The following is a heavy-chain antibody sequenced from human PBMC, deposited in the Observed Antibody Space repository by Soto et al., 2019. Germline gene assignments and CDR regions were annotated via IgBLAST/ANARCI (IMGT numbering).Heavy chain of an antibody. D-gene: IGHD3-22*01. CDR2: IYYSGRT. V-gene: IGHV4-39*01. CDR1: GGSISSSSYY. Sequence: SATLSLTCTVSGGSISSSSYYWGWIRQPPGKGLEWIGSIYYSGRTYYNPSLESRVTISVDTSKNQFSLKLSSVTAADTAVYYCARRGITMIVVVINQGAFDIWGQGTMVTVSS. CDR3: ARRGITMIVVVINQGAFDI. J-gene: IGHJ3*02.